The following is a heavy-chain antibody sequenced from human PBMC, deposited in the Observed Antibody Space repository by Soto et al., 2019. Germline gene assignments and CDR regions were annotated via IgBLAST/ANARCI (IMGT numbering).Heavy chain of an antibody. CDR1: GGSVSSGGYY. J-gene: IGHJ6*02. V-gene: IGHV4-31*03. CDR3: AGGPYYFGLDV. D-gene: IGHD3-10*01. CDR2: IYYSGST. Sequence: SETLSLTCTVSGGSVSSGGYYWSWIRQHPGKGLEWIGYIYYSGSTYYNPSLKSRVTISVDTSKNQFSLKLDSVTDADTAVYYCAGGPYYFGLDVWGQGTTVTVSS.